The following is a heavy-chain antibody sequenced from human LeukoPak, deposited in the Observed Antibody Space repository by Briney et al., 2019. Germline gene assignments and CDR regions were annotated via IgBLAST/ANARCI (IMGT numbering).Heavy chain of an antibody. Sequence: PGGSLRLSCAASGFTFSDKYMSWIRQALGKGLEFISYISNDGEAIHYADSVKGRFTISRDNAKSSLYLQMNDLRAEDTAVYYCARDGRGWPLGYWGQGTLVTVSS. CDR2: ISNDGEAI. CDR1: GFTFSDKY. V-gene: IGHV3-11*01. D-gene: IGHD5-24*01. J-gene: IGHJ4*02. CDR3: ARDGRGWPLGY.